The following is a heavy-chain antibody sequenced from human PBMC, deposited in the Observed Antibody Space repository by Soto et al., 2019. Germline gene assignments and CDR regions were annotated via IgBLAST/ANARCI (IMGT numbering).Heavy chain of an antibody. D-gene: IGHD2-15*01. CDR2: IIPIFGTA. V-gene: IGHV1-69*13. CDR1: GGTFSSYA. J-gene: IGHJ3*02. Sequence: GASVKVSCKASGGTFSSYAISWVRQAPGQGLEWMGGIIPIFGTANYAQKFQGRVTITADESTSTAYMELSSLRSEDTAVYYCARDNNCSGGSCYTRRAFDIWGQGTMVTVSS. CDR3: ARDNNCSGGSCYTRRAFDI.